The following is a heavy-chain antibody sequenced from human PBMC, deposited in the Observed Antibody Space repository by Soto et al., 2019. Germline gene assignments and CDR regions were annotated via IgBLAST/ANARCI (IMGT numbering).Heavy chain of an antibody. CDR3: ARDRIAAAGQEVHWFDP. D-gene: IGHD6-13*01. Sequence: ASVKVSCKASGYTFTSYYMHWVRQAPGQGLEWMGIINPSGGSTSYAQKFQGRVTMTRDTSTSTAYMELRSLRSDDTAVYYCARDRIAAAGQEVHWFDPWGQGTLVTVSS. V-gene: IGHV1-46*01. CDR1: GYTFTSYY. J-gene: IGHJ5*02. CDR2: INPSGGST.